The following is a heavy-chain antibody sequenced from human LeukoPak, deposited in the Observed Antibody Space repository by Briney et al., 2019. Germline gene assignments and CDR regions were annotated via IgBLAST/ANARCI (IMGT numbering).Heavy chain of an antibody. J-gene: IGHJ4*02. CDR1: GGSFSGYY. Sequence: PSETLSLTCAVYGGSFSGYYWSWSRQPPGKGLEWIGEINHSGSTNYNPSLKSRVTISVDTSKNQFSLKLSSVTAADTAVYYCARGRFGVNWGQGTLVTVSS. CDR3: ARGRFGVN. D-gene: IGHD3-10*01. CDR2: INHSGST. V-gene: IGHV4-34*01.